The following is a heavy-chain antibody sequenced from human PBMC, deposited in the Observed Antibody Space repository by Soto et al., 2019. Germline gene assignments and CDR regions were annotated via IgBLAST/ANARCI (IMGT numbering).Heavy chain of an antibody. D-gene: IGHD4-17*01. Sequence: QVQLVESGGGVVQPGGSLRLSCVVAGVTFSKYGMHWVRQAPGKGLEWVAVISYDGNSKYYAASVRGRFAISRDNSNNTVHLEMHDLRGEDTAVYYCAKDRDYGGVASYFDYWGQGTLVSVSS. CDR3: AKDRDYGGVASYFDY. CDR1: GVTFSKYG. J-gene: IGHJ4*02. CDR2: ISYDGNSK. V-gene: IGHV3-30*18.